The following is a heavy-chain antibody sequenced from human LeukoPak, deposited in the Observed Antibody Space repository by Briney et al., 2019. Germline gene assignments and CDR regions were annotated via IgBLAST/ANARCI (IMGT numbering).Heavy chain of an antibody. V-gene: IGHV3-66*01. J-gene: IGHJ4*02. Sequence: GGSLRLSCAASGFTVSSNYMSWVRQAPGKGLEWVSVIYSGGSTYYADSVKGRFTISRDNSKNTLYLQMNSLRAEDTAVYYCARGRITIFGAHFDYWGRGTLVTVSS. CDR2: IYSGGST. CDR1: GFTVSSNY. D-gene: IGHD3-3*01. CDR3: ARGRITIFGAHFDY.